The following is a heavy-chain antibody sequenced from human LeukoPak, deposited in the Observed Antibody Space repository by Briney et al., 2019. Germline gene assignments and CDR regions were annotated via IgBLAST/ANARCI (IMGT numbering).Heavy chain of an antibody. D-gene: IGHD6-19*01. J-gene: IGHJ4*02. CDR3: AKDRQWLVPSGFDY. V-gene: IGHV3-30-3*01. CDR2: ISYDGSNK. CDR1: GFTFSSYA. Sequence: GGSLRLSCAASGFTFSSYAMHWVRQAPGKGLEWVAVISYDGSNKYYADSVKGRFTISRDNSKNTLYLQMNSLRAEDTAVYYCAKDRQWLVPSGFDYWGQGTLVTVSS.